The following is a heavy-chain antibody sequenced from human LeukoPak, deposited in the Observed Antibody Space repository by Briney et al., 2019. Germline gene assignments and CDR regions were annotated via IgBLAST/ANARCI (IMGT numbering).Heavy chain of an antibody. CDR1: GGSFSGYY. D-gene: IGHD3-10*01. CDR3: ARAWGPMVRGVIHYFDY. CDR2: INHSGST. Sequence: SETLSLTCAVYGGSFSGYYWSWIRQPPGKGLEWIGEINHSGSTDYNPSLKSRVTISVDTSKNQFSLKLSSVTAADTAVYYCARAWGPMVRGVIHYFDYWGQGTLVTVSS. V-gene: IGHV4-34*01. J-gene: IGHJ4*02.